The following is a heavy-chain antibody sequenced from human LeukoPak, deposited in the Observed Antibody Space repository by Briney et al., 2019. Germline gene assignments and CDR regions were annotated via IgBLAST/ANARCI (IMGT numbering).Heavy chain of an antibody. CDR1: GGSISSYY. CDR3: ARPHYYGSGSYYNEPYYFDY. Sequence: TPSETLSLTCTVSGGSISSYYWSWIRQPAGKGLEWIGRIYISGSTNYNPSLKSRVTMSVDTSKNQFSLKLSSVTAADTAVYYCARPHYYGSGSYYNEPYYFDYWGQGTLVTVSS. D-gene: IGHD3-10*01. V-gene: IGHV4-4*07. CDR2: IYISGST. J-gene: IGHJ4*02.